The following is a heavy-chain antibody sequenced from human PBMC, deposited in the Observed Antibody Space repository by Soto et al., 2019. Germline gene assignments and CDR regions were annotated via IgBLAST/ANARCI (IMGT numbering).Heavy chain of an antibody. V-gene: IGHV1-69*01. D-gene: IGHD2-2*01. J-gene: IGHJ6*02. CDR2: IIPIFGTA. CDR3: ARERRCSSTSCYPIRGAGLNYYYYGMDV. CDR1: GGTFSSYA. Sequence: QVQLVQSGAEVKKPGSSVKVSCKASGGTFSSYAISWVRQAPGQGLEWMGGIIPIFGTANYAQKFQGRVTITADESTRTAYLELSSLRSEDTSVYYCARERRCSSTSCYPIRGAGLNYYYYGMDVWGQGTTVTVSS.